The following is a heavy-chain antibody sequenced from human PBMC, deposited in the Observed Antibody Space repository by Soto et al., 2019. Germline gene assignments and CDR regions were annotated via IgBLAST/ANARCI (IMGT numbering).Heavy chain of an antibody. Sequence: QPGGSLRLSCAASGFTFSSYAMHWVRQAPGKGLEWVAVISYDGSNKYYADSVKGRFTISRDNSKNTLYLQMNSLRAEDTAVYYCASHHSSSGYYTDLNYWGQGTLVTVSS. J-gene: IGHJ4*02. CDR1: GFTFSSYA. CDR3: ASHHSSSGYYTDLNY. V-gene: IGHV3-30-3*01. CDR2: ISYDGSNK. D-gene: IGHD3-22*01.